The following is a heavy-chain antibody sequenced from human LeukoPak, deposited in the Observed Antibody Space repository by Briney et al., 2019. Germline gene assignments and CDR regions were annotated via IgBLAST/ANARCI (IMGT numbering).Heavy chain of an antibody. CDR1: GGPFDNYA. V-gene: IGHV1-69*04. J-gene: IGHJ3*01. CDR3: ARRTDRVDDAFDV. CDR2: IIPSLNRA. Sequence: ASVKVSRKSSGGPFDNYAINWVRQAPGQGLEWMGRIIPSLNRANYAQIRVTITADKSTATAYMELSGLRYEDTAVYYCARRTDRVDDAFDVWGQGTMVTVSS. D-gene: IGHD3/OR15-3a*01.